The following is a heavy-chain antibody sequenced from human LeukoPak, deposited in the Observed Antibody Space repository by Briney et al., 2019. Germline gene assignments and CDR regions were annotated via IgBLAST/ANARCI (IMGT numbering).Heavy chain of an antibody. CDR2: IKQDGSEK. D-gene: IGHD5-18*01. CDR1: GFTFRRYG. V-gene: IGHV3-7*01. CDR3: ARVASGYSYGTLAYYFDY. Sequence: GGSLRLSCAASGFTFRRYGMSWVRQAPGKGLEWVANIKQDGSEKYYVDSVKGRFTISRDNAKNSLYLQMNSLRAEDTAVYYCARVASGYSYGTLAYYFDYWGQGTLVTVSS. J-gene: IGHJ4*02.